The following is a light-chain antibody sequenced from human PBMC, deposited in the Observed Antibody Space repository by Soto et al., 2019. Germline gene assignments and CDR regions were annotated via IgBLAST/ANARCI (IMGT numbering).Light chain of an antibody. CDR1: QSISSW. V-gene: IGKV1-5*01. CDR2: DAS. J-gene: IGKJ2*01. CDR3: QQYNSYSPT. Sequence: DIQMTQSPSTLSASVGDRVTITCRASQSISSWLAWYQQKPGKAPKLLIYDASSLERGVPSRFSGSGSGTEFTLTISRLQPDDFAPYYCQQYNSYSPTFGQGTKLEIK.